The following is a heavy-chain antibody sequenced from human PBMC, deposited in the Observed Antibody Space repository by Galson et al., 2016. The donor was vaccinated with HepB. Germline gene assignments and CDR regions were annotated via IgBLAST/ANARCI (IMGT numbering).Heavy chain of an antibody. D-gene: IGHD3-10*01. CDR3: VRDSHFGAFDI. J-gene: IGHJ3*02. Sequence: SLRLSCAASGLPFSTYSMNWVRRAPGKGLEWVSYIHSDSSYIYYADSVNGRFTISRDNAKNSLSLRMNSLRAEDTAVYYCVRDSHFGAFDIWGQGTMVTVSS. CDR1: GLPFSTYS. V-gene: IGHV3-21*01. CDR2: IHSDSSYI.